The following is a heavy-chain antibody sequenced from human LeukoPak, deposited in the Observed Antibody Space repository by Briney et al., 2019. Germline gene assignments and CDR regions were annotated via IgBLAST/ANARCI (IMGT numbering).Heavy chain of an antibody. V-gene: IGHV3-30-3*01. D-gene: IGHD5-18*01. Sequence: GGSPRLSCAASGFTFSSYAMHWVRQAPGKGLEWVAVISYDGSNKYYADSVKGRFTISRDNSKNTLYLQMNSLRAEDTAVYYCARGSIQLWSHFDYWGQGTLVTVSS. CDR1: GFTFSSYA. CDR2: ISYDGSNK. CDR3: ARGSIQLWSHFDY. J-gene: IGHJ4*02.